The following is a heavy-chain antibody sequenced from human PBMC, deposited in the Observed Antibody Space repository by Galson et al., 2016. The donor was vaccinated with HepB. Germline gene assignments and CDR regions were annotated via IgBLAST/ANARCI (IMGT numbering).Heavy chain of an antibody. CDR3: ARMLRWDYYDNSAIPGVLDV. D-gene: IGHD3-22*01. Sequence: PALVTPTQTLTLTCTFSGFSLRSRGMCMSWIRQPPGKGLEWLALIDWDDLKNYNPSLRTRPTVPKNNSRNTVVLQMTNLDPLDTATYYCARMLRWDYYDNSAIPGVLDVWGQGTMVTVSS. CDR2: IDWDDLK. J-gene: IGHJ3*01. CDR1: GFSLRSRGMC. V-gene: IGHV2-70*01.